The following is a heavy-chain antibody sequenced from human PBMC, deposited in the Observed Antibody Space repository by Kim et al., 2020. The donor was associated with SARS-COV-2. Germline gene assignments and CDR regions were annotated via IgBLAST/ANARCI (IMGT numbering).Heavy chain of an antibody. CDR2: IDPSDSYN. D-gene: IGHD3-10*01. V-gene: IGHV5-10-1*01. J-gene: IGHJ5*02. Sequence: GESLKISCKGSGYSFTSYWISWVRQMPGKGLEWMGRIDPSDSYNNYSPSFQGHVTISADKSISTAYLQWSSLKASDTAMYYCATDYYGSGSNDPWGQGTLVTVSS. CDR3: ATDYYGSGSNDP. CDR1: GYSFTSYW.